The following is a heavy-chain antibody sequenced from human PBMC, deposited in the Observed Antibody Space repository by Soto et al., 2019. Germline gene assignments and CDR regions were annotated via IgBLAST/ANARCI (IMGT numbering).Heavy chain of an antibody. D-gene: IGHD3-10*01. CDR1: GYTFTSYD. Sequence: GASVKVSCKASGYTFTSYDINWARQATGQGLEWMGWMNPNSGNTGYAQKFQGRVTMTRNTSISTAYMELSSLRSEDTAVYYYARFGKGMVRGVITLYYYYYLDVWGKGTTVTVSS. J-gene: IGHJ6*03. CDR2: MNPNSGNT. CDR3: ARFGKGMVRGVITLYYYYYLDV. V-gene: IGHV1-8*01.